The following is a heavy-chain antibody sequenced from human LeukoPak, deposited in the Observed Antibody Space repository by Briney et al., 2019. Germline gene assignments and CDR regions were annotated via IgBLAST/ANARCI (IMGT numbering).Heavy chain of an antibody. D-gene: IGHD3-10*01. CDR1: GFTFSQAW. CDR3: TTGLGNYYDY. CDR2: VKSKVHGGAT. V-gene: IGHV3-15*01. J-gene: IGHJ4*02. Sequence: PGESLTLPCVASGFTFSQAWMHWVRQAPGKGLEWVGRVKSKVHGGATDYAAPVKGRFTISRDDSVNTVYLQMNSLKTEDTALYYCTTGLGNYYDYWGQGTLVTVSS.